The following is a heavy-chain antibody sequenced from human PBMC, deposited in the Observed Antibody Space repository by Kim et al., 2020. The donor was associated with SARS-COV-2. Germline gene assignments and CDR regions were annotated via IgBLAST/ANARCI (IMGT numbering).Heavy chain of an antibody. D-gene: IGHD3-10*01. Sequence: YAGSGKGRFTISRDNSKNTLFLQLNSLRAEDTALYYWAKCHYGWGNDAFDIWGLGTMVTVSS. CDR3: AKCHYGWGNDAFDI. J-gene: IGHJ3*02. V-gene: IGHV3-23*01.